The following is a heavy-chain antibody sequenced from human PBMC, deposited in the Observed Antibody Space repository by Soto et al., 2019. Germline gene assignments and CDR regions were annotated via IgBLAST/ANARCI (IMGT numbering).Heavy chain of an antibody. D-gene: IGHD6-25*01. CDR1: GGSISSSSYY. Sequence: SETLSLTCTVSGGSISSSSYYWGWIRQPPGKGLEWIGSIYYSGSTYYNPSLKSRVTISVDTSKNQFSLKLSSVTAADTAVYYCASHPAQRPTSLDYWGQGTLVTVSS. J-gene: IGHJ4*02. V-gene: IGHV4-39*01. CDR2: IYYSGST. CDR3: ASHPAQRPTSLDY.